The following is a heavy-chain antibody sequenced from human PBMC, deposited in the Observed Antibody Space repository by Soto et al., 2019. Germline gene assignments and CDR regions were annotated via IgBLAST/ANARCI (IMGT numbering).Heavy chain of an antibody. CDR3: ARDEEGGNYPVVWFHP. Sequence: QVQLVQSGAEVKTPGASVTVSCKASGYRFGFYGISWVRQAPGQGLEWLGWISALSGHTKYQQWLQGRVSQTTATSTSTAYMQLRSLTSDDTAVYYCARDEEGGNYPVVWFHPWGQGTLVIVSS. V-gene: IGHV1-18*04. CDR1: GYRFGFYG. J-gene: IGHJ5*02. D-gene: IGHD1-7*01. CDR2: ISALSGHT.